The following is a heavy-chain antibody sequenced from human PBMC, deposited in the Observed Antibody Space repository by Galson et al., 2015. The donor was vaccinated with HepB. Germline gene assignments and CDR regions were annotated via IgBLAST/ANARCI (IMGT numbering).Heavy chain of an antibody. J-gene: IGHJ6*03. CDR2: IGGSGRNR. CDR3: ARGSVETPGYYYYYMDV. Sequence: SLRLSCAASRFTFSSYAMTWVRQVPGRGLEWVSTIGGSGRNRYYSESVKGRFTMSVDTSKNQFSLNLSSVTAADTAVYYCARGSVETPGYYYYYMDVWGKGTTVTVSS. CDR1: RFTFSSYA. V-gene: IGHV3-23*01.